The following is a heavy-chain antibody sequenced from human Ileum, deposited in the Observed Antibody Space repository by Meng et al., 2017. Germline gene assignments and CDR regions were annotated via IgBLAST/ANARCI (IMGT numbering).Heavy chain of an antibody. CDR1: GFTFRSYW. CDR3: ATGGSGYFNY. J-gene: IGHJ4*02. V-gene: IGHV3-74*01. Sequence: VTLVESGGVLVQPGWSLRLSCAASGFTFRSYWMHWVRQAPGKGLVWVSRINSDGSTTNYADSLKGRFTISRDNAKNTLYLQMNSLRAEDTAVYYCATGGSGYFNYWGQGTLVTVSS. CDR2: INSDGSTT. D-gene: IGHD3-3*01.